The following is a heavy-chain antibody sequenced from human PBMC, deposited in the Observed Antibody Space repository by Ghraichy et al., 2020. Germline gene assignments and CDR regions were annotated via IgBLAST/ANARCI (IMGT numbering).Heavy chain of an antibody. CDR3: ARGPQWLVHFVYYYYGMDV. CDR1: GYTFTSYD. V-gene: IGHV1-8*01. Sequence: ASVKVSCKASGYTFTSYDINWVRQATGQGLEWMGWMNPNSGNTGYAQKFQGRVTMTRNTSISTAYMELSSLRSEDTSVYYCARGPQWLVHFVYYYYGMDVWGQGTTVTVSS. CDR2: MNPNSGNT. D-gene: IGHD6-19*01. J-gene: IGHJ6*02.